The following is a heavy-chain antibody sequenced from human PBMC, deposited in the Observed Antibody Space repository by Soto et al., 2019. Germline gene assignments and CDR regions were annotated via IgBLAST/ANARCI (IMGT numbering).Heavy chain of an antibody. CDR1: GGSISSYY. D-gene: IGHD3-10*01. CDR3: ARRGEWFGASRAFDY. Sequence: QVQLQESGPGLVKPSETLSLTCTVSGGSISSYYWSWIRQPPGKGLEWIGYIYYSGSTNYNPSLKSRVTISVDTSKNQFSLKLSSVTAADTAVYYCARRGEWFGASRAFDYWGQGTLVTVSS. CDR2: IYYSGST. J-gene: IGHJ4*02. V-gene: IGHV4-59*08.